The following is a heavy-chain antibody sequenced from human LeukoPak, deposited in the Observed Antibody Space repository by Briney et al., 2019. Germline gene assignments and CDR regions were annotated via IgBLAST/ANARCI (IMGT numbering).Heavy chain of an antibody. CDR1: GFTFRNSW. CDR3: AGFPHHYSSIF. CDR2: IKQDGSEE. J-gene: IGHJ4*02. Sequence: QAGGSLRLSCAASGFTFRNSWMSWVRQAPGKGLECVANIKQDGSEEYYVDSVKGRFTISRDNAKNSLYLQMNSLRAEDTAVYYCAGFPHHYSSIFWGQGTLVTVSS. V-gene: IGHV3-7*01. D-gene: IGHD6-13*01.